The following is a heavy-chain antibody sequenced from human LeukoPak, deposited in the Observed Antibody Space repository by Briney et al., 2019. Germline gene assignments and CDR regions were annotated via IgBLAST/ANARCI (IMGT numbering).Heavy chain of an antibody. CDR1: GFTFSGSA. CDR3: AKVTYGSGTYGAFDS. D-gene: IGHD3-10*01. J-gene: IGHJ4*02. Sequence: GGSLRLSCAASGFTFSGSAMHWVRQASGKGLEWVGRIRSKANNYATSYAASVKGRFTISRDDSKNTAYLQMNSLRAEDTAVYYCAKVTYGSGTYGAFDSWGQGTLVTVSS. CDR2: IRSKANNYAT. V-gene: IGHV3-73*01.